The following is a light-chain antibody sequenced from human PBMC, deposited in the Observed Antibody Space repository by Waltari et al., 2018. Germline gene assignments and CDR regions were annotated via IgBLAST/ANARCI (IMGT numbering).Light chain of an antibody. J-gene: IGLJ3*02. CDR3: AAWDASLSSWL. CDR2: YDD. CDR1: SSNIGHNS. Sequence: QSVLTQPPSVSGAPRQRVTISCSGSSSNIGHNSVKWYQQLPGKPPKLLIYYDDLLSSGVSDRFSGSKSGTSASLAIAGLQSEDEAHYYCAAWDASLSSWLFGGGTKLTVL. V-gene: IGLV1-36*01.